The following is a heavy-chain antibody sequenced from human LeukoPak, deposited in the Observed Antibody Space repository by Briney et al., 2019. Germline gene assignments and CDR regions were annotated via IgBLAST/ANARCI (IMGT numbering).Heavy chain of an antibody. CDR1: GGAIISGGYS. D-gene: IGHD2-15*01. V-gene: IGHV4-30-2*01. CDR2: IYERGPA. CDR3: ARSRQGSGLFSF. Sequence: SQTLSLTCTVSGGAIISGGYSWNWIRQPPGKGLEWIGCIYERGPAYYNPSLKSRFTISVDTVKNQFFLNVTSMTAADTAVYYCARSRQGSGLFSFWGQGTLVAVSS. J-gene: IGHJ4*02.